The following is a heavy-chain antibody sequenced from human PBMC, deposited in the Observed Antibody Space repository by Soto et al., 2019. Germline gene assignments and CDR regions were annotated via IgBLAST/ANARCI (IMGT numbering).Heavy chain of an antibody. CDR3: AREGGHCSGGSCSKAYGMDV. Sequence: QVPLVQSGAEVKKPGASVKVSCKASGYTFTGYYMHWVRQAPGQGLEWMGWINPNSGGTNYAQKFQGWVTMTRDTSISTAYMELSRLRSDDTAVYYCAREGGHCSGGSCSKAYGMDVWGQGTTVTVSS. CDR1: GYTFTGYY. CDR2: INPNSGGT. D-gene: IGHD2-15*01. J-gene: IGHJ6*02. V-gene: IGHV1-2*04.